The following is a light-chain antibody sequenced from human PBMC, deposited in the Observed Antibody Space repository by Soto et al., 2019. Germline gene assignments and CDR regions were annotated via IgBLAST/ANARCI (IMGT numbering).Light chain of an antibody. V-gene: IGKV3-20*01. CDR2: DAS. J-gene: IGKJ1*01. CDR1: QSVTSY. CDR3: QQYGSSGT. Sequence: EIVLTQSPATLSLSPGERATLSCRASQSVTSYLAWYQQRPGQAPRLLIYDASRRATGIPARFIGSGSGTDFTLTISRLEPEDFAVYYCQQYGSSGTFGQGTKVDI.